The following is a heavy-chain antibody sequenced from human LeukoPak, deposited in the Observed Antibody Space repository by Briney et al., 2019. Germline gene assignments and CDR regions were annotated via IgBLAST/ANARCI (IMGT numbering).Heavy chain of an antibody. J-gene: IGHJ4*02. D-gene: IGHD6-19*01. CDR2: INPNSGGT. V-gene: IGHV1-2*02. CDR3: AREEESQAVAGYYFDY. CDR1: GYTFTGYY. Sequence: ASVKVSCKASGYTFTGYYMHWVRQAPGQGLEWMGWINPNSGGTNYAQKFQGRVTMTRDTSISTAYMELSRLRSDDTAVYYCAREEESQAVAGYYFDYWGQGTLVTVSS.